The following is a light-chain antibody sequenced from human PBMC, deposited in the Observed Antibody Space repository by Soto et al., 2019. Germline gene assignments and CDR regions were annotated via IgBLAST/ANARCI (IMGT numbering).Light chain of an antibody. V-gene: IGKV1-9*01. J-gene: IGKJ3*01. CDR1: QAISHY. CDR2: GAS. Sequence: DIQLTQSPSFLSASVGDRVTITCRASQAISHYLAWYQQRPGKAPKLLIYGASTLQSGVPSRFSASGSGTDFRLTINSLQPEDFATYYCQQLSTYPLFTFGPGTKVDI. CDR3: QQLSTYPLFT.